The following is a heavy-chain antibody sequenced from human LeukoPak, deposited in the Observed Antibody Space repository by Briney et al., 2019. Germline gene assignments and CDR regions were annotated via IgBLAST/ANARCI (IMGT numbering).Heavy chain of an antibody. CDR2: ISGSGGST. Sequence: GESLRLSCAASGFTFSSYGMSWVRQAPGKGLEWVSVISGSGGSTYYADSVKGRFTISRDNSKNTLYLQMNSLRAEDTAVYYCAKRGYCSSSSCSHYFDYWGQGILVTVSS. J-gene: IGHJ4*02. CDR1: GFTFSSYG. V-gene: IGHV3-23*01. D-gene: IGHD2-2*01. CDR3: AKRGYCSSSSCSHYFDY.